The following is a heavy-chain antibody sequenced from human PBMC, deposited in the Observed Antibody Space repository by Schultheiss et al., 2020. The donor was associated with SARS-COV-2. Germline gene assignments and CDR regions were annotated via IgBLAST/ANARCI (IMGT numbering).Heavy chain of an antibody. CDR3: ARGGLYVVAARNFKFDY. J-gene: IGHJ4*02. CDR2: IYTSGST. Sequence: SETLSLTCAVSGGSISSSYYWSWIRQPAGKGLEWIGRIYTSGSTNYNPSLKSRVTMSVDTSKNQFSLKLSSVTAADTAVYYCARGGLYVVAARNFKFDYWGQGTLVTVSS. D-gene: IGHD6-6*01. V-gene: IGHV4-4*07. CDR1: GGSISSSYY.